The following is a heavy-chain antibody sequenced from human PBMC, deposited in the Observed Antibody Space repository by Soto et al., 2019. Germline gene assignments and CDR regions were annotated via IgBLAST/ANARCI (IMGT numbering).Heavy chain of an antibody. V-gene: IGHV1-69*13. Sequence: ASVKVSCKASGGTFSSYAISWVRQAPGQGLEWMGGIIPIFGTANYAQKFQGRVTITADESTSTAYMELSSLRSEDTAVYYCARDLGSPRYYYDGSGVFDYWGQGTLVTVSS. CDR2: IIPIFGTA. D-gene: IGHD3-22*01. J-gene: IGHJ4*02. CDR1: GGTFSSYA. CDR3: ARDLGSPRYYYDGSGVFDY.